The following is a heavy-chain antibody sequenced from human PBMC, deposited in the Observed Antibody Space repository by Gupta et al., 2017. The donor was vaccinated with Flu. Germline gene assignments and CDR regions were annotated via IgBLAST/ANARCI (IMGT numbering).Heavy chain of an antibody. CDR1: GFTFSSYS. D-gene: IGHD6-13*01. CDR3: AGAAAGTTVDY. Sequence: EVQLVESGGGLVKPGGSLRLSCAASGFTFSSYSMNWVRQAPGKGLEWVSSISSSSSYIYYADSVKGRFTISRDNAKNSLYLQMNSLRAEDTAVYYCAGAAAGTTVDYWGQGTLVTVSS. J-gene: IGHJ4*02. V-gene: IGHV3-21*01. CDR2: ISSSSSYI.